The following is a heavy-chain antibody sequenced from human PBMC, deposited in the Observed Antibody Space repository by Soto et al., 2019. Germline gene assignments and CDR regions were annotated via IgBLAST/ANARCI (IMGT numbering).Heavy chain of an antibody. J-gene: IGHJ6*02. D-gene: IGHD3-3*01. Sequence: GGSLRLSCAASGFTFSAHALHWVRQAPGKGLEWVALISFDGGTLYYPDSMKGRFTISRDNSKNTLYLQMNGLRPEDTAVYYCTTVGARGGSYHYDYFGMDVWGQGTTVTVSS. V-gene: IGHV3-30-3*01. CDR2: ISFDGGTL. CDR3: TTVGARGGSYHYDYFGMDV. CDR1: GFTFSAHA.